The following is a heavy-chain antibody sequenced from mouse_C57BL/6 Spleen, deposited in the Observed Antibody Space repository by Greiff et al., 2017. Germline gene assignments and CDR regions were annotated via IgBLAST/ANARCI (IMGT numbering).Heavy chain of an antibody. V-gene: IGHV5-6*01. CDR1: GFTFSSYG. CDR3: ASPSDSSGYGFDY. Sequence: EVKLMESGGDLVKPGGSLKLSCAASGFTFSSYGMSWVRQTPVKRLEWVATISSGGSYTYYPDSVKGRVTISRDNAKNTLYLQMSSLKSEDTAMYYCASPSDSSGYGFDYWGQGTTLTVSS. D-gene: IGHD3-2*02. CDR2: ISSGGSYT. J-gene: IGHJ2*01.